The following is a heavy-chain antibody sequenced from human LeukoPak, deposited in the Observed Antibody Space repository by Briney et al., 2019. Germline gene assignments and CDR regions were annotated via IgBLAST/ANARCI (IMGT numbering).Heavy chain of an antibody. V-gene: IGHV4-61*02. Sequence: SETLSLTCTVSGDSISSGDYYWSWIRQPAGKGLEWIGRISSSGSTNYNPSLKSRVTISVDTSKNQFSLKLSSVTAADTAVYYCARDGYSSSWYGRDAFDIWGQGTMVTVSS. J-gene: IGHJ3*02. CDR1: GDSISSGDYY. CDR2: ISSSGST. CDR3: ARDGYSSSWYGRDAFDI. D-gene: IGHD6-13*01.